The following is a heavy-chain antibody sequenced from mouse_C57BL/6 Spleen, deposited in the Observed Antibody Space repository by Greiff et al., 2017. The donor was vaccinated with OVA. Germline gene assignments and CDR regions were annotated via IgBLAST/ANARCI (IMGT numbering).Heavy chain of an antibody. J-gene: IGHJ4*01. CDR3: ARALPRMDY. Sequence: VQLQQSGSELVKPGASVKISCKASGYAFSSSWMNWVKQRPGKGLEWIGRIYPGDGDTNYNGKFKGKATLTADKSSSTAYMQLSSLTSEDSAVYFCARALPRMDYWGQGTSVTVSS. CDR2: IYPGDGDT. V-gene: IGHV1-82*01. CDR1: GYAFSSSW.